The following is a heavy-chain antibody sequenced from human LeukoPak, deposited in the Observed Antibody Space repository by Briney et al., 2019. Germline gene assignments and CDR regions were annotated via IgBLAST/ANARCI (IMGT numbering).Heavy chain of an antibody. D-gene: IGHD4-17*01. CDR2: ISASGGNT. Sequence: PGGSLRLSCTVSGFTFSTYGMYWVRQAPGRGLEWVSSISASGGNTYYADSVKGRFTISRDNSKNTLYLQVSSLRVDDTAVYYCAKHDDVDYDYWGQGTLVTVSS. J-gene: IGHJ4*02. CDR1: GFTFSTYG. CDR3: AKHDDVDYDY. V-gene: IGHV3-23*01.